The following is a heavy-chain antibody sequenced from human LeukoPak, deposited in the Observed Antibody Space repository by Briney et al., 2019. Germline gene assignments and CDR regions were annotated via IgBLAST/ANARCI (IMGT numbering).Heavy chain of an antibody. V-gene: IGHV3-30*02. J-gene: IGHJ4*02. CDR3: AKDPAATVTPNYFDY. D-gene: IGHD4-11*01. CDR2: IRHDGNNK. CDR1: GFTFSSYV. Sequence: GGSLRLSCAASGFTFSSYVMHWVRQAPGKGLDWVAFIRHDGNNKFYADSVRGRFTISRDNSKNTLFLQMDGLSTEDTAVYYCAKDPAATVTPNYFDYWGQGTLVTVSS.